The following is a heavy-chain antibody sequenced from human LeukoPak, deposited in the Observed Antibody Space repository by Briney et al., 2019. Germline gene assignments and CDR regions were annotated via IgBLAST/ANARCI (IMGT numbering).Heavy chain of an antibody. D-gene: IGHD3-22*01. CDR2: IYSGGST. V-gene: IGHV3-53*01. J-gene: IGHJ4*02. CDR3: ARDASRDYYDSSGYYSY. CDR1: GFTVSSNY. Sequence: PGGSLRLSCAASGFTVSSNYMSWVRQAPGKGLEWVSVIYSGGSTYYADSVKGRFTISSDNSKNTLYLQMNSLRAEDTAVYYCARDASRDYYDSSGYYSYWGQGTLVTVSS.